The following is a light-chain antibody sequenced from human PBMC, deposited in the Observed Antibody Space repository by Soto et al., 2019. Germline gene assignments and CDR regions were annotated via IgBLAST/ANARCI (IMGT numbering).Light chain of an antibody. CDR3: QQRSNWPPIT. V-gene: IGKV3-11*01. J-gene: IGKJ5*01. CDR2: DAS. Sequence: EVVMTQSPATLSVSQGERATLSFRASQSISNLLAWYQQKPGQAPRLLIYDASNKATGIPARFSGSGSGTDFTLTISSLEPEDFAVYYCQQRSNWPPITFGQGTRLEIK. CDR1: QSISNL.